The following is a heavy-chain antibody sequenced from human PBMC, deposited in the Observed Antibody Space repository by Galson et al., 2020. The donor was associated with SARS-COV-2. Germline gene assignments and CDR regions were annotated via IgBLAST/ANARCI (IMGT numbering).Heavy chain of an antibody. CDR2: IKSKTDGGTT. CDR3: LPPFFSAVLV. Sequence: GESLKISCAASGFTFSNAWMSWVRQAPGKGLEWVGRIKSKTDGGTTDYAAPVKGRFTISRDDSKNTLYLQMNSLKTEDTGVYYGLPPFFSAVLVGGQGTLVTVSS. J-gene: IGHJ4*02. V-gene: IGHV3-15*01. CDR1: GFTFSNAW. D-gene: IGHD2-8*02.